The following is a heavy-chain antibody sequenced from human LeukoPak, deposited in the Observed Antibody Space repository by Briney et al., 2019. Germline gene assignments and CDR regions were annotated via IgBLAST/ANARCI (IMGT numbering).Heavy chain of an antibody. CDR3: AKSPAAVRGVIPYLDY. D-gene: IGHD3-10*02. J-gene: IGHJ4*02. Sequence: GGSLRLSCAVSGFMFSSFSMSWVRHVPGKGLEWVSTISAGGSTYYADSVKGRFTISRDNSKNTLFLQMNSLRAEDTAIYYCAKSPAAVRGVIPYLDYWGQGTLVTVSS. CDR1: GFMFSSFS. V-gene: IGHV3-23*01. CDR2: ISAGGST.